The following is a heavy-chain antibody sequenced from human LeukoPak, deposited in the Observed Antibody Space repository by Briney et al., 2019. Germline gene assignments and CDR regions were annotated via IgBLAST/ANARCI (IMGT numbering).Heavy chain of an antibody. V-gene: IGHV7-4-1*02. CDR1: GYTFTSYA. CDR2: INTNTGNP. Sequence: ASVKVSCKASGYTFTSYAMNWVRQAPGQGLEWMGWINTNTGNPAYAQGFTGRFVFSLDTSVSTAYLQISSLKAEDTAVYYCARGLAYCGGDCYSPFLMDVWGQGTTVTVSS. J-gene: IGHJ6*02. D-gene: IGHD2-21*02. CDR3: ARGLAYCGGDCYSPFLMDV.